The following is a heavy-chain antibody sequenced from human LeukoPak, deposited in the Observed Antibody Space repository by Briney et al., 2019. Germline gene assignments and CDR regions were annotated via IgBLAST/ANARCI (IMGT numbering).Heavy chain of an antibody. J-gene: IGHJ4*02. CDR1: GFTFTSSA. V-gene: IGHV1-58*01. CDR2: IVAGSGNT. D-gene: IGHD3-22*01. CDR3: AVTLDYYDSSGYYSLLFDY. Sequence: SVKVSCKASGFTFTSSAVQWVRQARGQRLEWIGWIVAGSGNTNYAQKFQERVTITRDMSTSTAYMELSSLRSEDTAVYYCAVTLDYYDSSGYYSLLFDYWGQGTLVTVSS.